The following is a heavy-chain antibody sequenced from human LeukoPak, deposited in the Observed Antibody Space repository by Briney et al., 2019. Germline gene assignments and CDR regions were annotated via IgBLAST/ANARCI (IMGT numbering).Heavy chain of an antibody. Sequence: PSETLSLTCAVSGGSISSSNWWNWVRQPPGKGLEWIGEIYHSGSPNYNPSLKSRVTISVDKSRKHFSLNLSSVTAADTAVYYCARVNINNWHSCDYWGQGTLVTVSS. J-gene: IGHJ4*02. CDR2: IYHSGSP. CDR1: GGSISSSNW. D-gene: IGHD1-1*01. V-gene: IGHV4-4*02. CDR3: ARVNINNWHSCDY.